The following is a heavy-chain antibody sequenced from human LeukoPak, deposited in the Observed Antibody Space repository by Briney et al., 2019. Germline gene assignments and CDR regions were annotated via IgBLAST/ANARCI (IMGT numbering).Heavy chain of an antibody. CDR3: AGHHPRNTVDF. D-gene: IGHD2/OR15-2a*01. J-gene: IGHJ4*02. V-gene: IGHV4-34*01. CDR2: INHSGST. CDR1: GGSFSGYY. Sequence: SETLSLTCAVYGGSFSGYYWSWIRQPPGKGLEWIGEINHSGSTNYNPSLKSRVTISVDTSKNQFSLKLTSVTAADTAVYYCAGHHPRNTVDFWGQGTLVTVSS.